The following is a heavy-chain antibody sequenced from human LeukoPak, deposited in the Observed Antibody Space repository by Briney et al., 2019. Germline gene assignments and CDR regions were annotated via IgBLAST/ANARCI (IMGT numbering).Heavy chain of an antibody. V-gene: IGHV4-59*01. CDR1: GGSISSYY. J-gene: IGHJ3*02. CDR3: AGAVAYCGGDCYYSAFDI. CDR2: IYYSGST. Sequence: ASETLSLTCSVSGGSISSYYWSWIRQPPGKGLEWIGYIYYSGSTNYNPSLKSRVTISVDTSKNQFSLKLSSVTAADTAVYYCAGAVAYCGGDCYYSAFDIWGQGTMVTVSS. D-gene: IGHD2-21*02.